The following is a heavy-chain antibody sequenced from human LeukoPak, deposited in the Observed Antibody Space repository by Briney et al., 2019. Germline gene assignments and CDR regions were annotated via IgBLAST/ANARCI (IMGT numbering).Heavy chain of an antibody. V-gene: IGHV3-53*01. J-gene: IGHJ6*02. Sequence: GGSLRLSCAASGFIVSSNYMDWVRQAPGKGLEWIAVLYSGDSAYYADSVKGRFTISRDNSKNTLYLQIYSLRAEDTAIYYCARDSETETGWYYYGMDVWGQGTTVTVSS. CDR1: GFIVSSNY. CDR3: ARDSETETGWYYYGMDV. D-gene: IGHD1-1*01. CDR2: LYSGDSA.